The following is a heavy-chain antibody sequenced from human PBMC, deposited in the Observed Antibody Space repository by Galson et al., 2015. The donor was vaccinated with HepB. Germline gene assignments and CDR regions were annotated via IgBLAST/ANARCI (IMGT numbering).Heavy chain of an antibody. CDR3: ARVDPQVYYYYGMDV. V-gene: IGHV3-48*01. CDR1: GFTFSSYS. J-gene: IGHJ6*02. CDR2: ISSSSSTI. Sequence: SLRLSCAASGFTFSSYSMNWVRQAPGKGLEWVSYISSSSSTIYYADSVKGRFTISRDNAKNSLYLQMNSLRAEDTAVYYCARVDPQVYYYYGMDVWGQGTTVTVS.